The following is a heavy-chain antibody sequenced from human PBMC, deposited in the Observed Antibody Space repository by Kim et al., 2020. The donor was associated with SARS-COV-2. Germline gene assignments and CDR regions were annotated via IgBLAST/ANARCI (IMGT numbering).Heavy chain of an antibody. D-gene: IGHD2-2*01. CDR3: ARQRVGYAFDI. Sequence: SETLSLTCTVSGGSISSSSYYWGWIRQPPGKGLEWIGSIYYSGSTYYNPSLKSRVTISVDTSKNQFSLKLSSVTAADTAVYYCARQRVGYAFDIWGQGTMVTVSS. CDR2: IYYSGST. J-gene: IGHJ3*02. V-gene: IGHV4-39*01. CDR1: GGSISSSSYY.